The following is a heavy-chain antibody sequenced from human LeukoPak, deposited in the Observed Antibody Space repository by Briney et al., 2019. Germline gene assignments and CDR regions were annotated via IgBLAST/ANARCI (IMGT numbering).Heavy chain of an antibody. CDR2: IYYSGST. CDR3: ARDATPGYGDYSAIAFDI. CDR1: GGSISSSSYY. Sequence: PSETLSLTCTVSGGSISSSSYYWGWIRQPPGKGLEWIGSIYYSGSTYYNPSLKSRVTISVDTSKNQFSLKLSSVTAADTAVYYCARDATPGYGDYSAIAFDIWGQGTMVTVSS. D-gene: IGHD4-17*01. V-gene: IGHV4-39*07. J-gene: IGHJ3*02.